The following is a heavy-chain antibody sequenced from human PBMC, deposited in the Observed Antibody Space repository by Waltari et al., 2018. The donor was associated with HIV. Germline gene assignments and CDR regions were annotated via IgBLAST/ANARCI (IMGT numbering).Heavy chain of an antibody. CDR2: FIPIFGTP. D-gene: IGHD3-10*01. CDR3: ARRSTWNKSYYYYGLAV. CDR1: GGIFSSNG. Sequence: QVQLVQSGAELKKPGSSVKVSCRASGGIFSSNGITWVRQAPGQGLEWMGGFIPIFGTPNYAQKFQGRVTITADESTGTAYMELRSLRSEDTAVYYCARRSTWNKSYYYYGLAVWGQGTTVTVSS. J-gene: IGHJ6*02. V-gene: IGHV1-69*01.